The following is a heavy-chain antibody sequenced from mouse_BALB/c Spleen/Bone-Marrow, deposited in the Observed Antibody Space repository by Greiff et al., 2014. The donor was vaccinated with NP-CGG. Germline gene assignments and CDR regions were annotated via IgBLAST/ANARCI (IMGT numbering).Heavy chain of an antibody. V-gene: IGHV1S22*01. CDR2: IYPGTGNI. D-gene: IGHD3-1*01. CDR3: TRSGYVMDY. Sequence: LQQSGSELVRPGASVKLFCKASGYTFTSYWMHWGKQRPGQGLEWLGNIYPGTGNINYDEKFKSTAALTVDTSSSTAYMQPSSLTSEDSAVYYCTRSGYVMDYWGQGTSVTVSS. J-gene: IGHJ4*01. CDR1: GYTFTSYW.